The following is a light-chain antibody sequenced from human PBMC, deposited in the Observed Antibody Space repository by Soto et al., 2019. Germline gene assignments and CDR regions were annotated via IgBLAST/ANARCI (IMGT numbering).Light chain of an antibody. J-gene: IGKJ4*02. CDR2: AAS. CDR3: LQSYSSPRT. Sequence: DVQMTQSPSSLSASVGDRVTITCRASQSIRIDLAWYQQKPGKAPKLLIYAASSLQSGVPSRFSGSGSGTDFTLTISSLQPEDFATYYCLQSYSSPRTFGRGTKVDI. V-gene: IGKV1-39*01. CDR1: QSIRID.